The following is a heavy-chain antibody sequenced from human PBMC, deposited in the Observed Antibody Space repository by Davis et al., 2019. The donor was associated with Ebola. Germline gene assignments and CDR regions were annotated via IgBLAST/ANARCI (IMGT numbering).Heavy chain of an antibody. Sequence: AASVKVSCKASGYTFTSYGISWVRQAPGQGLEWMGWISAYNGNTNYAQKLQGRVTMTTDTSTSTAYMELRSLRSDDTAVYYCARDSCISTSCTNWFDPWGQGTLVTVTS. J-gene: IGHJ5*02. CDR2: ISAYNGNT. D-gene: IGHD2-2*01. CDR3: ARDSCISTSCTNWFDP. CDR1: GYTFTSYG. V-gene: IGHV1-18*01.